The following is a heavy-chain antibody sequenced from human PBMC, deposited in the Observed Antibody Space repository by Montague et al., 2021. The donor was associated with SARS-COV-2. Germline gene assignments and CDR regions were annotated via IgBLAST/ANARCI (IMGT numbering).Heavy chain of an antibody. CDR3: AREISGPDYFDY. CDR2: IYYSGST. J-gene: IGHJ4*02. CDR1: GGSISSNY. Sequence: SETLSLTCTVSGGSISSNYWNWIRQPPGRGLEWIGYIYYSGSTNYNPSLKSRVTISADTSKNHFSLKLRSVTAADTAVYYCAREISGPDYFDYWGQGTLVTVSS. V-gene: IGHV4-59*01. D-gene: IGHD3-10*01.